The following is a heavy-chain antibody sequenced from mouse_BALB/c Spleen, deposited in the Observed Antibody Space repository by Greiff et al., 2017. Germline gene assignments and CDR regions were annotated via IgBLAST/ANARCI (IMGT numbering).Heavy chain of an antibody. CDR1: GYTFTSYW. CDR2: IYPGNSDT. D-gene: IGHD2-4*01. Sequence: VQLQQSGTVLARPGASVKMSCKASGYTFTSYWMHWVKQRPGQGLEWIGAIYPGNSDTSYNQKFKGKAKLTSVTSTSTAYMELSSLTNEDSAVYYCTIGLRGPIPWFAYWGQGTLVTVSA. V-gene: IGHV1-5*01. CDR3: TIGLRGPIPWFAY. J-gene: IGHJ3*01.